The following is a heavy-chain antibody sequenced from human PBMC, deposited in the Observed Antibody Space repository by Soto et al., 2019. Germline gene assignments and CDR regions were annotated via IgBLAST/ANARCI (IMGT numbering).Heavy chain of an antibody. CDR3: ARSLGPDATMVRGVIKSRLKYYYCYYGMDV. V-gene: IGHV5-51*01. J-gene: IGHJ6*02. CDR2: IYPGDSDT. Sequence: EPGESLKISCKGSGYSFTSYWIGWVRQMPGKGLEWMGIIYPGDSDTRYSPSFQGQVTISADKSISTAYLQWSSLKASDTAMYYCARSLGPDATMVRGVIKSRLKYYYCYYGMDVWGQGTTVTVSS. CDR1: GYSFTSYW. D-gene: IGHD3-10*01.